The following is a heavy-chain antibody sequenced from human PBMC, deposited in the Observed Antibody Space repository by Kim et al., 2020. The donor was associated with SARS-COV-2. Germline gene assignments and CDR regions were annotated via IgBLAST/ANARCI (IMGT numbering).Heavy chain of an antibody. V-gene: IGHV3-49*04. CDR2: IRSKAYGGTT. CDR1: GFTFGDYA. Sequence: GGSLRLSCTASGFTFGDYAMSWVRQAPGKGLEWVGFIRSKAYGGTTEYAASMKGRFTISRDDSKSIAYLQMNSLKTEHTAVYYCTRDDFWSGYYAYWGQGTLVTVSS. CDR3: TRDDFWSGYYAY. D-gene: IGHD3-3*01. J-gene: IGHJ4*02.